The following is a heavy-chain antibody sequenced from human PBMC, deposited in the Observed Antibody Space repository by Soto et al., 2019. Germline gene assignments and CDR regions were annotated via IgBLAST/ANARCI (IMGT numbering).Heavy chain of an antibody. CDR1: GFTFNTYP. CDR2: ISTSGGST. Sequence: EVQLLDSGGGLVRPGGSLRLSCAASGFTFNTYPMSWVRQAPGKGLEWVSAISTSGGSTYYADSVKGRFTISRDNSKNTVLLQMNSLRAEDTAVYYCAKLLSVVGTRRPIDYFDYWGQGTLVTVSS. D-gene: IGHD6-13*01. J-gene: IGHJ4*02. V-gene: IGHV3-23*01. CDR3: AKLLSVVGTRRPIDYFDY.